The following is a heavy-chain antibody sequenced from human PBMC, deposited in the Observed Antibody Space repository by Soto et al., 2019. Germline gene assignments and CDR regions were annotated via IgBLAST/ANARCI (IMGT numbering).Heavy chain of an antibody. CDR1: GYTFTSYG. D-gene: IGHD2-15*01. V-gene: IGHV1-18*01. Sequence: QVQLVQSGAEVKKPGASVKVSCKASGYTFTSYGISWVRQAPGQGLEWMGWISAYNGNTNYAQKLQGRVTMTTDPSTSTAYMELRSLRSDDTAVYYCARDGYCSGGSCYPYYYYGMDVWGQGTTVTVSS. CDR3: ARDGYCSGGSCYPYYYYGMDV. J-gene: IGHJ6*02. CDR2: ISAYNGNT.